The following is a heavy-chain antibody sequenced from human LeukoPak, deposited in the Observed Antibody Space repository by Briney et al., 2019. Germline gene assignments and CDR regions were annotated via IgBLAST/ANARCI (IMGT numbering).Heavy chain of an antibody. J-gene: IGHJ6*02. CDR2: IYYSGSI. CDR3: ARSYQSYYYYGMDV. V-gene: IGHV4-31*03. Sequence: KTSETLSLTCTVSGGSISSGGYYWSWIRQHPGKGLEWIGYIYYSGSIYYNPSLKSRVTISVDTSKNQFSLKLSSVTAADTAVYYCARSYQSYYYYGMDVWGQGTTVAVSS. CDR1: GGSISSGGYY. D-gene: IGHD2-2*01.